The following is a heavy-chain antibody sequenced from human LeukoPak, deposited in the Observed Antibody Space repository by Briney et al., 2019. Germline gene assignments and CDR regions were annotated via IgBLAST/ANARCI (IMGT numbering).Heavy chain of an antibody. CDR3: AKDMPRTAVTPYYFDY. J-gene: IGHJ4*02. Sequence: GGSLRLSCAASGFTFDDYAMHWVRQAPGKGLEWVSGISWNSGSIGYADSVKGRFTISRDNAKNSLYLQMNSLRAEDTALYYCAKDMPRTAVTPYYFDYWGQGTLVTVSS. D-gene: IGHD6-19*01. CDR1: GFTFDDYA. CDR2: ISWNSGSI. V-gene: IGHV3-9*01.